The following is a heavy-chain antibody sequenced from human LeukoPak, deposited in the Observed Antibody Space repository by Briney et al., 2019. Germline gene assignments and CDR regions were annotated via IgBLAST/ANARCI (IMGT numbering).Heavy chain of an antibody. V-gene: IGHV4-39*07. J-gene: IGHJ3*02. CDR1: GGSISSSSYY. D-gene: IGHD1-26*01. Sequence: PSETLSLTCSVTGGSISSSSYYWGWIRQPPGKGLEWIGNIYYSGSTYYNPSLKSRVTISVDTSVTQFSLRLTSVTAADTAVYFCARDIGIYPHVAFDIWGQGTMVTVSS. CDR3: ARDIGIYPHVAFDI. CDR2: IYYSGST.